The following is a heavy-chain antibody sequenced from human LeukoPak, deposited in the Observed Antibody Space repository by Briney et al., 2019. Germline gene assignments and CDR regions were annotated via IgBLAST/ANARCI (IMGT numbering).Heavy chain of an antibody. CDR3: SRCSLWLQLDY. Sequence: PGRSLRLSCAAYGFTFSSYDMHWVRQAQGKGREGGAIISYDGRNKYYADSVKGRFTIYRDNTKNKMYLQMNRVRAEETAVYYCSRCSLWLQLDYWGQGTLVTVSS. CDR1: GFTFSSYD. V-gene: IGHV3-30*04. D-gene: IGHD5-24*01. J-gene: IGHJ4*02. CDR2: ISYDGRNK.